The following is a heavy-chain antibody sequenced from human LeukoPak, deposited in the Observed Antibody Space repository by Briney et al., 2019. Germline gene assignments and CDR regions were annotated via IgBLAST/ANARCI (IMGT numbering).Heavy chain of an antibody. CDR2: IYYSGST. V-gene: IGHV4-59*01. Sequence: PSETLSLTCTVSGGSISSYYWSWIRQPPGKGLEWIGYIYYSGSTNYNPSLKSRVTISVDTSKNQFSLKLSSVTAADTAVYYCARASTHYDILTGYWGGLYYFDYWGQGTLVTVSS. CDR1: GGSISSYY. CDR3: ARASTHYDILTGYWGGLYYFDY. D-gene: IGHD3-9*01. J-gene: IGHJ4*02.